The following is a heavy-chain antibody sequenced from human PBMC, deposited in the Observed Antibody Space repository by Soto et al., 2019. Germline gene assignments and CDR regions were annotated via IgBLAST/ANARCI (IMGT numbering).Heavy chain of an antibody. CDR2: IIPIFGTA. J-gene: IGHJ3*02. CDR1: GGTFSSYA. V-gene: IGHV1-69*13. Sequence: SVKVSCKASGGTFSSYAISWVRQAPGQRLEWMGGIIPIFGTANYAQKFQGRVTITADESTSTAYMELSSLRSEDTAVYYCARVLISYDSSGYYSDAFDIWGQGTMVTVSS. D-gene: IGHD3-22*01. CDR3: ARVLISYDSSGYYSDAFDI.